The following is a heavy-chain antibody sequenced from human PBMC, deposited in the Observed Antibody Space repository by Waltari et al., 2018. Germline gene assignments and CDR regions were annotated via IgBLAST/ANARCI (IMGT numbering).Heavy chain of an antibody. J-gene: IGHJ4*02. V-gene: IGHV4-4*02. CDR1: GDSMSSTDV. CDR2: VRRSGRT. CDR3: ARDRGRGLYLDS. D-gene: IGHD2-15*01. Sequence: QLQLQESGPGLVKPSGTLSLTCGVSGDSMSSTDVWNWVRQPPGKGLEGIGQVRRSGRTNYNPSFASRVTVAMDTYNNHFSLRLTSATAADTAVYFCARDRGRGLYLDSWGPGILVTVSP.